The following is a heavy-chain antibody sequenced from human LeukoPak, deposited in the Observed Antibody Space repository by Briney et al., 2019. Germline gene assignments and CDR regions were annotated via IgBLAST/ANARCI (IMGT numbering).Heavy chain of an antibody. D-gene: IGHD5-18*01. V-gene: IGHV4-61*01. J-gene: IGHJ4*02. CDR2: IYYSGST. CDR3: AREAMYSYGNNFDY. Sequence: SETLSLTCTVSGGSVSSGSYYWSWIRQPPGKGLEWIGYIYYSGSTNYNPSLKSRVTISVDTSKNQFSLKLSSVTAADAAVYHCAREAMYSYGNNFDYWGQGTLVTVSS. CDR1: GGSVSSGSYY.